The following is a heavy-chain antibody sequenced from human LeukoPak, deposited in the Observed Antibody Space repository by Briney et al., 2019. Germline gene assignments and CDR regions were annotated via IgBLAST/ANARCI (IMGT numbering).Heavy chain of an antibody. CDR3: VRNFYRFGELLHDWFDP. CDR2: IYYSGST. V-gene: IGHV4-39*01. CDR1: GGSISSSSYY. D-gene: IGHD3-10*01. J-gene: IGHJ5*02. Sequence: SETLSLTCTVSGGSISSSSYYWGWIRQPPGKGLEWIGSIYYSGSTYYNPSLKSRVTISVDTSKNQFSLKLSSVTAADTAVYYCVRNFYRFGELLHDWFDPWGQGTLVTVSS.